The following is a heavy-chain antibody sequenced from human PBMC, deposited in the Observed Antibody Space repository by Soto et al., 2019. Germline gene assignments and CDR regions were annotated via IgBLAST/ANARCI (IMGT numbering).Heavy chain of an antibody. D-gene: IGHD2-2*01. CDR3: ARYRGKGSTGADP. Sequence: QVQLQESGPGLVKPSGTLSLTCAVSSGAISSSNWCSWVRKPPGKVLEWIGEIYHSGSTNYNPSLKSRVTISVDKSKNQFSLKLSSVTAADTAVYYCARYRGKGSTGADPWGQGTLVTVSS. V-gene: IGHV4-4*02. CDR1: SGAISSSNW. J-gene: IGHJ5*02. CDR2: IYHSGST.